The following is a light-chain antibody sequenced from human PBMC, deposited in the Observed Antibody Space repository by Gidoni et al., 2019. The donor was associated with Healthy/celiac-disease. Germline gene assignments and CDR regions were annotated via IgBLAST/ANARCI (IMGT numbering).Light chain of an antibody. CDR3: QQYNSWPWGT. CDR2: GAS. V-gene: IGKV3-15*01. Sequence: EIVMTQSPATLSVSPGERATLSCRASQSVSINLAWFQQKPGQAPRLLIYGASTRATGIPARFYGSGSGTEFTLTISSLQSEDFAVYYCQQYNSWPWGTFGQXTKVEIE. CDR1: QSVSIN. J-gene: IGKJ1*01.